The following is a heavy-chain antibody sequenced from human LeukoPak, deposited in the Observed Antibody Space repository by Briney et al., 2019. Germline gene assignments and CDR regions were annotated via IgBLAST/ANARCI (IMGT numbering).Heavy chain of an antibody. CDR2: IKPDNGAT. Sequence: GASVKVSCKASGYSFTDYNIHWVRQAPGQGLEWMGWIKPDNGATKYAQNFQGRVTMSRAPSINTVYMELNRLTFDDSAVYYCARDNQEFFPSGFMDVWGMGTTVTVSS. J-gene: IGHJ6*03. CDR3: ARDNQEFFPSGFMDV. V-gene: IGHV1-2*02. D-gene: IGHD3-10*01. CDR1: GYSFTDYN.